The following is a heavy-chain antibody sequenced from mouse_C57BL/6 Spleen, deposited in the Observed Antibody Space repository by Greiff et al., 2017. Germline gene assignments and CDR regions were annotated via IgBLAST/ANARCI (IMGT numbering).Heavy chain of an antibody. V-gene: IGHV1-81*01. CDR2: IYPRSGNT. Sequence: QVQLQQSGAELARPGASVKLSCKASGYTFTSYGISWVKQRTGQGLEWIGEIYPRSGNTYYNEKFKGKATLTADKSSSTAYMELRSLTSEDSAVYFCARMGSRYDYDGYAMDYWGQGTSVTVSS. CDR3: ARMGSRYDYDGYAMDY. J-gene: IGHJ4*01. D-gene: IGHD2-4*01. CDR1: GYTFTSYG.